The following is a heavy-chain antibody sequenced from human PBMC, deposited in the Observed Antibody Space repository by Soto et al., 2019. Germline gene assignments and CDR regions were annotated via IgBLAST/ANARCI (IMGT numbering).Heavy chain of an antibody. Sequence: QVQLQESGPGLLKPSETLSLTCTVSGGAISSYYWSWIRQPAGEGLEWIGRIYTSGSTNYNPSLKSRVTMSVDTSKNQFSLKLSSVTAADTAVYYXARACSSNSCYEVFDYWGQGTLVTVSS. J-gene: IGHJ4*02. CDR3: ARACSSNSCYEVFDY. CDR2: IYTSGST. D-gene: IGHD2-2*01. V-gene: IGHV4-4*07. CDR1: GGAISSYY.